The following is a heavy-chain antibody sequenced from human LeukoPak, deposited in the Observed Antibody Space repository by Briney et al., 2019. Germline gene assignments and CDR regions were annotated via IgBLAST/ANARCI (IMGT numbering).Heavy chain of an antibody. CDR2: IYSGGST. Sequence: GGSLRLSCAASGFTVSSNYMSWVRQAPGKGLEWVSVIYSGGSTYYADSVKGRFTISRDNSKNTLYLQTNSLRAEDAAVYYCARDMVRGVHCYGMDVWGQGTTVTVSS. J-gene: IGHJ6*02. CDR3: ARDMVRGVHCYGMDV. V-gene: IGHV3-53*01. CDR1: GFTVSSNY. D-gene: IGHD3-10*01.